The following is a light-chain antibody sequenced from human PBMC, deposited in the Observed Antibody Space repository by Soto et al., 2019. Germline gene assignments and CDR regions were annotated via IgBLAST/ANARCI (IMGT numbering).Light chain of an antibody. CDR3: QQSSSTPQT. Sequence: DIQMTQSPSSLSASVGDRVTITCRASQSISSYLSWYQQKPGKAPKLLINVASTLQSGVPSRFSGSGFGTDFTLAISSLQPEDFATYYCQQSSSTPQTFGGGTKVDIK. CDR2: VAS. J-gene: IGKJ4*01. CDR1: QSISSY. V-gene: IGKV1-39*01.